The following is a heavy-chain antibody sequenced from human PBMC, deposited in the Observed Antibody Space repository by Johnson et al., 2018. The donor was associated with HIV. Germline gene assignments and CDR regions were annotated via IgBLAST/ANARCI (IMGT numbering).Heavy chain of an antibody. D-gene: IGHD2-8*01. J-gene: IGHJ3*02. CDR2: IKQDGSEK. CDR1: GFTFDDFA. Sequence: VQLVESGGGVVQPGRSLRLSCAASGFTFDDFALTWVRQAPGKGLEWVANIKQDGSEKYYVDSVKGRFTISRDNAKNSLYLQMNSLRAEDTAVYYCARDRGVLGAFDIWGQGTMVTVSS. CDR3: ARDRGVLGAFDI. V-gene: IGHV3-7*05.